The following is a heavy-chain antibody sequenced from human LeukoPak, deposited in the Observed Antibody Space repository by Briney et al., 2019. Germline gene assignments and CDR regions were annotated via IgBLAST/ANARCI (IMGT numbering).Heavy chain of an antibody. CDR2: ISLNSGSI. V-gene: IGHV3-9*01. CDR3: AKRDYYYYGMDV. CDR1: GFTFDDYA. J-gene: IGHJ6*02. Sequence: GGSLRLSCAASGFTFDDYAMHWVRQAPGKGLGWVSGISLNSGSIGYADSVKGRFTISRDNAKNSLYLQMNSLRAEDTALYYCAKRDYYYYGMDVWGQGTTVTVSS.